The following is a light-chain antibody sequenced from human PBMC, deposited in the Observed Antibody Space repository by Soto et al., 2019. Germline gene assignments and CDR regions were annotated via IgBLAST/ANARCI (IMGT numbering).Light chain of an antibody. J-gene: IGKJ1*01. CDR2: GAS. Sequence: EIVMTQSPATLSVSPGERITLSCRASQSITTSLAWYQQKPGQAPRRLISGASTRATNIPARFSGSGSGTDFSLTISSLQSEDYSVYFCQQYSDWQTFGQGTRGEIK. CDR3: QQYSDWQT. CDR1: QSITTS. V-gene: IGKV3-15*01.